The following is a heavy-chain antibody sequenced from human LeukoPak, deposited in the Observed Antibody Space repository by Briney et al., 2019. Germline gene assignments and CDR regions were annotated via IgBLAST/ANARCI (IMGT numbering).Heavy chain of an antibody. J-gene: IGHJ4*02. CDR3: ARGEPDYYDSSGYYAYYFDY. CDR1: GGSFSGYC. D-gene: IGHD3-22*01. Sequence: KTSETLSLTCAVYGGSFSGYCWSWIRQPPGKGLEWIGEINHSGSTNYNPSLKSRVTISVDTSKNQFSLKLSSVTAADTAVYYCARGEPDYYDSSGYYAYYFDYWGQGTLVTVSS. V-gene: IGHV4-34*01. CDR2: INHSGST.